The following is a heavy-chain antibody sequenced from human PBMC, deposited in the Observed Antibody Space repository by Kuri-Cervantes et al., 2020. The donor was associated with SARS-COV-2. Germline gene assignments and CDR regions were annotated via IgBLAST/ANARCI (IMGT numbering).Heavy chain of an antibody. Sequence: GESLKISCAASGFTFSSYAMSWVRQAPGKGLEWVSAISGSGGSTYYADSVKGRFTISRDNSKNTLYLQMNSLRAEDTAVYYCAYGTYYDILTGYLDFDYWGQGTLVTVS. D-gene: IGHD3-9*01. J-gene: IGHJ4*02. CDR1: GFTFSSYA. V-gene: IGHV3-23*01. CDR3: AYGTYYDILTGYLDFDY. CDR2: ISGSGGST.